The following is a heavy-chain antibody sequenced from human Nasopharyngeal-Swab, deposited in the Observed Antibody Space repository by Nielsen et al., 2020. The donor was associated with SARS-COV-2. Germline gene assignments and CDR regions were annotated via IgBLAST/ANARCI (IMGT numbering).Heavy chain of an antibody. D-gene: IGHD1-26*01. V-gene: IGHV3-30*02. Sequence: GESLKISCAASGFTFSSYGMRWIRQAPGKGLEWVAFIRYDGSNKYYADSVKGRFTISRDNSKNTLYLQMNSLRAEDTAVYYCAKDSRSGSGSYSAWGQGTLVTVSS. CDR1: GFTFSSYG. J-gene: IGHJ5*02. CDR2: IRYDGSNK. CDR3: AKDSRSGSGSYSA.